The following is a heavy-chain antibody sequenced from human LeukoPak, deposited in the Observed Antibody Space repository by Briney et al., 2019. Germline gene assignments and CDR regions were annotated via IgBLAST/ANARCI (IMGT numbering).Heavy chain of an antibody. V-gene: IGHV3-48*03. CDR1: GFPFSVYE. CDR3: ALLAVASYFDY. Sequence: SGGSLRLSSAVSGFPFSVYEMNWVRQAPAKGLECGSDIGSSGTTIYYADSVRGRFSISRDNAKSSLYLQINSLRVEATAVYYCALLAVASYFDYWGQGALVTVSS. CDR2: IGSSGTTI. D-gene: IGHD6-19*01. J-gene: IGHJ4*02.